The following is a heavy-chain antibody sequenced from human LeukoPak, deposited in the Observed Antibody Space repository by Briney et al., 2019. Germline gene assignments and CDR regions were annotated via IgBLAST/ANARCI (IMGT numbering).Heavy chain of an antibody. J-gene: IGHJ3*02. D-gene: IGHD3-9*01. V-gene: IGHV4-61*02. CDR1: GGSISSGSYY. Sequence: PSETLSLTCTVSGGSISSGSYYWSWIRQPAGKGLEWIGRIYTSGSTNYDPSLKSQVTISVDTSKNQFSLKLSSVTAADTAVYYCARYRLDYDILTGYPPDAFDIWGQGTMVTVSS. CDR2: IYTSGST. CDR3: ARYRLDYDILTGYPPDAFDI.